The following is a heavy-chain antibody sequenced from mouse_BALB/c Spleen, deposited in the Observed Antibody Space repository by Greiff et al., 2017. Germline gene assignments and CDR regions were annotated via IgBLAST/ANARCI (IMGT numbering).Heavy chain of an antibody. J-gene: IGHJ1*01. D-gene: IGHD4-1*01. CDR3: ARSGGYWYFDV. V-gene: IGHV1-54*01. CDR2: INPGSGGT. CDR1: GYAFTNYL. Sequence: QVQLKQSGAELVRPGTSVKVSCKASGYAFTNYLLEWVKQRPGQGLEWIGVINPGSGGTNYNEKFKGKATLTADKSSSTAYMQLSSLTSDDSAVYFCARSGGYWYFDVWGAGTTVTVSS.